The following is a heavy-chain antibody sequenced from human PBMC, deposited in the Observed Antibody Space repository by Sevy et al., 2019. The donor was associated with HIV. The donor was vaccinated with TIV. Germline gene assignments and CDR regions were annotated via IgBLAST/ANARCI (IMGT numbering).Heavy chain of an antibody. CDR3: ARLPKRESSYGLLDY. D-gene: IGHD5-18*01. V-gene: IGHV3-11*01. J-gene: IGHJ4*02. Sequence: GGSLRLSCAASGFTFSDYYMSWIRQAPGKGLEWVSYISSSGSTIYYADSEKGRFTISRDNAKNSLYLQMNSLRAEDTAVYYCARLPKRESSYGLLDYWGQGTLVTVSS. CDR2: ISSSGSTI. CDR1: GFTFSDYY.